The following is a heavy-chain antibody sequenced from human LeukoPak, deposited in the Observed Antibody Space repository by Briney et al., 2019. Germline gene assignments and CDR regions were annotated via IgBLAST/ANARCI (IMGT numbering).Heavy chain of an antibody. V-gene: IGHV1-69*05. CDR3: AVNDFWSGCPMDV. CDR1: GGTFSSYA. Sequence: SVKVSCKASGGTFSSYAISWVRQAPGQGLEWMGRIIPIFSTANYAQKFQGRVTITTDESTSTAYMELSSLRSEDTAVYYCAVNDFWSGCPMDVWGKGTTVTVSS. D-gene: IGHD3-3*01. J-gene: IGHJ6*03. CDR2: IIPIFSTA.